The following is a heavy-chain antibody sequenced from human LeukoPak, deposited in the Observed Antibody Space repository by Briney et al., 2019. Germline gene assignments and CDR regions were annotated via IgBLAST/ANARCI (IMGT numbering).Heavy chain of an antibody. J-gene: IGHJ6*02. D-gene: IGHD4-11*01. CDR1: GFTFSSYA. CDR3: ACLSAMTTAPPGV. V-gene: IGHV3-30-3*01. CDR2: ISYDGSNK. Sequence: GGSLRLSCAASGFTFSSYAMHWVRQAPGKGLEWVAVISYDGSNKYYADSVKGRFTISRDNSKSTLYLQMNNVRVEDTAIYYCACLSAMTTAPPGVWGHGTTVTVSS.